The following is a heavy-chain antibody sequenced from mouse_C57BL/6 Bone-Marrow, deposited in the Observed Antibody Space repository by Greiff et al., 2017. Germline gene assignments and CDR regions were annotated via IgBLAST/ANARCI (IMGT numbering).Heavy chain of an antibody. V-gene: IGHV8-8*01. J-gene: IGHJ3*01. Sequence: ESGPGILQPSQTLSLTCSFSGFSLSTFGMGVGWIRQPSGKGLEWLAHIWWDDDKHYNLALKSRLTISKDTSKNQLFLKIANVDTADTATYYCARILYYYGTPFAYWGQGTLVTVSA. CDR1: GFSLSTFGMG. CDR3: ARILYYYGTPFAY. CDR2: IWWDDDK. D-gene: IGHD1-1*01.